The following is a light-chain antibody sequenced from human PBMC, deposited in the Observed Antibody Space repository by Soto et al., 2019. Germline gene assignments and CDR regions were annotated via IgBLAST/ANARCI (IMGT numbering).Light chain of an antibody. Sequence: DIQMTQSPSSLSASVGDRVTITCQASQAINNYLNWYQQKPGKPPKLLIYDASNLEAGVPSRFSGGGSGTDFTFSITSLQPEDVATYYCQQYESLPPLFGPATTVQIK. CDR1: QAINNY. V-gene: IGKV1-33*01. J-gene: IGKJ3*01. CDR3: QQYESLPPL. CDR2: DAS.